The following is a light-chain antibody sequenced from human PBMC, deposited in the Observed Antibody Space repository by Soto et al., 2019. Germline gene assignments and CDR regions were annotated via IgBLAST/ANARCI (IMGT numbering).Light chain of an antibody. CDR1: QSVSSN. Sequence: EIVMTQSPATLSVSPGERATLSCRASQSVSSNLAWYQQKPGQGPRLLIYGASNRAAGIPDRFSGGGSGTDFTLTISRLEPEDFAVYYCPKFSSYPITFGGGTKVDIK. V-gene: IGKV3D-15*01. CDR2: GAS. J-gene: IGKJ4*01. CDR3: PKFSSYPIT.